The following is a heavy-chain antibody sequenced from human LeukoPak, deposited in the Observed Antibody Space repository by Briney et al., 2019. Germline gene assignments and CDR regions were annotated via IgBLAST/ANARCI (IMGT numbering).Heavy chain of an antibody. V-gene: IGHV4-4*08. CDR2: IYTNGRT. D-gene: IGHD5-12*01. CDR1: GASISSYY. CDR3: ARATNNQYDYLYFDS. J-gene: IGHJ4*02. Sequence: PSETLSLTCTVSGASISSYYWSWIRQPPGKGLEWIGRIYTNGRTIYSPSLKSRLTISLDTSKNQFSLKLSSVTAADTAVYYCARATNNQYDYLYFDSWGQGTLVTVSS.